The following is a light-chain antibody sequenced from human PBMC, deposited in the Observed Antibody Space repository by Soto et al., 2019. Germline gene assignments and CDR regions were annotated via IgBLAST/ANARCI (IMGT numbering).Light chain of an antibody. Sequence: LLIQPPSASGAPGQRVTISCSGSSFNIGGSTLNGYQQFPETAPKILIYATSQRPSGIPDRFSASKSGTSASLVISGLQSEDEADYYCAAWEDRLNGRVFGTGTKVTVL. J-gene: IGLJ1*01. CDR2: ATS. V-gene: IGLV1-44*01. CDR3: AAWEDRLNGRV. CDR1: SFNIGGST.